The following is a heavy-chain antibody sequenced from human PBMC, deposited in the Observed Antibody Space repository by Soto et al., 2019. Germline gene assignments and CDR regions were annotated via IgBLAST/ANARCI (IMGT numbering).Heavy chain of an antibody. CDR2: IRGSGYIT. V-gene: IGHV3-23*01. D-gene: IGHD2-21*01. CDR1: GFTFSSYA. J-gene: IGHJ4*02. CDR3: AKSRSFGPNCGGDCFFDS. Sequence: PGGSLRLSCAASGFTFSSYAMSWVRQTPGKGLEWVSAIRGSGYITHYAESVKGRFTVSRDNSKNTVYLEMNSLRAEDSAVYHCAKSRSFGPNCGGDCFFDSWGQGTRVTVSS.